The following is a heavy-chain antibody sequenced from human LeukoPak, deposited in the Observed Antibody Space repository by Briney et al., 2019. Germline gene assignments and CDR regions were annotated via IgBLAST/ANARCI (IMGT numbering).Heavy chain of an antibody. J-gene: IGHJ3*02. Sequence: GGSLRLSCAASGFTFSSYGMHWVRQAPGKGLEWVAVIWYDGSNKYYADSVKGRFTISRDNSKNTLYLQMNSLRAEDTAVYYCVRNTVTDDGFDIWGQGTMVTVSP. D-gene: IGHD4-17*01. CDR3: VRNTVTDDGFDI. CDR1: GFTFSSYG. CDR2: IWYDGSNK. V-gene: IGHV3-33*01.